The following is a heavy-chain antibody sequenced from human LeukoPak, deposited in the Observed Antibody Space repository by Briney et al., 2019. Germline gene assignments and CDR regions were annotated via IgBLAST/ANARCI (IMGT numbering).Heavy chain of an antibody. Sequence: GGSLRLSCAASGFTFSSYGMHWVRQAPGKGLEWVAVISYDGSNKYYADSVKGRFTISRDNSKNTLYLQMNSLRAEDTAVYYCAKETPDCSSTSCYSGEYAFDIWGQGTMVTVSS. CDR1: GFTFSSYG. V-gene: IGHV3-30*18. CDR2: ISYDGSNK. CDR3: AKETPDCSSTSCYSGEYAFDI. D-gene: IGHD2-2*02. J-gene: IGHJ3*02.